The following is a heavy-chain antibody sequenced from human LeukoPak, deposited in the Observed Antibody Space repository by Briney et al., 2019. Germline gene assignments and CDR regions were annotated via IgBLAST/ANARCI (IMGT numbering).Heavy chain of an antibody. CDR1: GFTFSNSA. CDR3: AKGIYSSGWSYFDY. V-gene: IGHV3-23*01. J-gene: IGHJ4*01. Sequence: GGSLRLSCAASGFTFSNSAMSWVRQAPGKGLEWISTLSGSGITTYYADSVKGRFTISRDNSKNTLYLQMNSLRAEDTAVYYCAKGIYSSGWSYFDYWGHGTLVTVSS. D-gene: IGHD6-19*01. CDR2: LSGSGITT.